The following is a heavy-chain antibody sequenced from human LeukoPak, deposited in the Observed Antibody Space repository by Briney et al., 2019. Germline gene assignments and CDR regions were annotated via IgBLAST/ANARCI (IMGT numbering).Heavy chain of an antibody. CDR3: ASPYRSRWDY. CDR2: INHSGST. J-gene: IGHJ4*02. CDR1: GGSFSGYY. Sequence: PSETLSLTCAVYGGSFSGYYWSWIRQPPGKGLEWIGEINHSGSTNYNPSLKSRVTISVDTSKNQLSLRLSSVTAADTAVYYCASPYRSRWDYWGQGTLVTVSS. D-gene: IGHD6-13*01. V-gene: IGHV4-34*01.